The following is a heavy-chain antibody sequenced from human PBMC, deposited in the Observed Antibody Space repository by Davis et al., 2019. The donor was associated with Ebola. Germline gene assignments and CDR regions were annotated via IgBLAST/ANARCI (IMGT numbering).Heavy chain of an antibody. CDR1: GYTFTSYG. Sequence: AASVKVSCKASGYTFTSYGIPWVRQAPGQGLEWMGWINPHNGNTNYAQNVQGRVTMTTDTSTGTAYMEVGSLRSDDTAVYYCARAQFPTTSDHWGQGTLVTVSS. D-gene: IGHD1-1*01. J-gene: IGHJ4*02. V-gene: IGHV1-18*04. CDR2: INPHNGNT. CDR3: ARAQFPTTSDH.